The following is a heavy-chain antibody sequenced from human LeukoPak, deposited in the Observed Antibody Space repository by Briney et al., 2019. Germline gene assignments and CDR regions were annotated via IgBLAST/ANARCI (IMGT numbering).Heavy chain of an antibody. CDR2: IMPLFGTA. Sequence: SVKVSCKTSGGTFNNSAISWVRQAPGQGLEWLGGIMPLFGTAGYAQKFQGRVTITKDESTRTVYLELNSLTSDDTAVYYCARDVHGDYGSGWFDPWGQGTLVSVSS. J-gene: IGHJ5*02. CDR1: GGTFNNSA. D-gene: IGHD4-17*01. CDR3: ARDVHGDYGSGWFDP. V-gene: IGHV1-69*05.